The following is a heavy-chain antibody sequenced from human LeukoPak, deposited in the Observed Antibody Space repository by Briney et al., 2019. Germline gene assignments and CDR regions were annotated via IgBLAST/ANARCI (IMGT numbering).Heavy chain of an antibody. Sequence: PGGSLRLSCAASGFTFSSYAMSWVRQAPGKGLEWVSGISGSGGSTYYADSVKGRFTISRNNSKNTLYLQMNSLRAEDTAVYYCAKAAQDIVVVPDAVMDYWGQGTLVTVSS. D-gene: IGHD2-2*01. V-gene: IGHV3-23*01. J-gene: IGHJ4*02. CDR2: ISGSGGST. CDR1: GFTFSSYA. CDR3: AKAAQDIVVVPDAVMDY.